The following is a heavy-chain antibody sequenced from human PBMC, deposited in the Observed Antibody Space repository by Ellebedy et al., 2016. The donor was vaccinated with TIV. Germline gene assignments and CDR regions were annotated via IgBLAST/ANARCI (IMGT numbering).Heavy chain of an antibody. CDR1: GFTFHSYG. CDR3: AKVLFAFGEFESPFDP. D-gene: IGHD3-10*01. J-gene: IGHJ5*02. Sequence: PGGSLRLSCAASGFTFHSYGMHWVRQAPGKGLEWVTFIRYDGSDKYYADSVKGRFTVSRYNSKNTLTLQMNSLRLDDTAVYYCAKVLFAFGEFESPFDPWGQGTLVIVSS. V-gene: IGHV3-30*02. CDR2: IRYDGSDK.